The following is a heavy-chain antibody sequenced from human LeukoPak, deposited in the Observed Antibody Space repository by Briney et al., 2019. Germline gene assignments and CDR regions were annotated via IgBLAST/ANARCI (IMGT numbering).Heavy chain of an antibody. J-gene: IGHJ4*02. CDR2: IWYDGSNK. D-gene: IGHD4-11*01. CDR1: GFTFSSYG. V-gene: IGHV3-33*01. Sequence: GGSLRLSCAASGFTFSSYGMHWVRQAPGKGLEWVAVIWYDGSNKYYADSVKGRFTISRDNSKNTLYLQMNSLRAEDTAVYYCARDSSSNYGSFDYWGQGTLVTVSS. CDR3: ARDSSSNYGSFDY.